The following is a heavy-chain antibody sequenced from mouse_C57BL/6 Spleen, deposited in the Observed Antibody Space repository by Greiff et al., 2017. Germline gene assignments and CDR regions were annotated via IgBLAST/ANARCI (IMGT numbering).Heavy chain of an antibody. Sequence: VQLQQSGAELVRPGASVKLSCTASGFNIKDDYMHWVKQRPEQGLEWIGWIDPENGDTEYASKFQGKATITADTSSNTAYLQLSSLTSEDTAVYYCTTSGSNRAYWGQGTLVTVSA. J-gene: IGHJ3*01. CDR2: IDPENGDT. D-gene: IGHD2-5*01. CDR3: TTSGSNRAY. CDR1: GFNIKDDY. V-gene: IGHV14-4*01.